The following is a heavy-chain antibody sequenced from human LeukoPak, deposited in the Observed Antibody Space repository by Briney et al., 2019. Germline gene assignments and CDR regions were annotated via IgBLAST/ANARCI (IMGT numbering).Heavy chain of an antibody. V-gene: IGHV4-59*08. CDR2: TYYSGST. CDR1: GGSISSYY. D-gene: IGHD3-22*01. CDR3: ARPGGYYYDSSGYTDAFDI. Sequence: KPSETLSFTCTVSGGSISSYYWSWIRQPPGKGLEWIGYTYYSGSTNYNPSLKSRVTISVDTSKNQFSLKLSSVTAADTAVYYCARPGGYYYDSSGYTDAFDIWGQGTMVTVSS. J-gene: IGHJ3*02.